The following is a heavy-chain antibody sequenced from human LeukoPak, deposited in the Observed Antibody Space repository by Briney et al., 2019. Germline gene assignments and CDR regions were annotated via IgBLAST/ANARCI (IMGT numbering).Heavy chain of an antibody. V-gene: IGHV3-74*01. CDR1: GFTFSSYW. J-gene: IGHJ4*02. CDR3: AREIGRGSYWD. Sequence: GGSLRLSCAASGFTFSSYWMHWVRQAPGKGLVWVSRINSDGSSISYADSVKGRFTISRDNAKNTLYLQMNSLRAEDTAVYYCAREIGRGSYWDWGQGTLVTVSS. D-gene: IGHD1-26*01. CDR2: INSDGSSI.